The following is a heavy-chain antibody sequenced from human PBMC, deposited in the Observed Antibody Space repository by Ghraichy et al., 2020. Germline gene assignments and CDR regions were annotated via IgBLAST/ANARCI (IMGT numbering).Heavy chain of an antibody. V-gene: IGHV3-66*01. CDR3: ARNRSSTYYTFDAFDI. CDR2: IYTGGST. Sequence: GGSLRLSCAASGFNVSTNYLSWVRQAPGKGLEWVSVIYTGGSTHYADSVKGRFTISRDTPKNTLYLQMNNLRAEDTAVFFCARNRSSTYYTFDAFDIWGQGTMVTVSS. CDR1: GFNVSTNY. J-gene: IGHJ3*02. D-gene: IGHD3-22*01.